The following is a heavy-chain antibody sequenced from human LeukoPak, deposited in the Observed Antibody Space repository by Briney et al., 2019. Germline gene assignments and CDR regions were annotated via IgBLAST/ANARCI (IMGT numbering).Heavy chain of an antibody. V-gene: IGHV1-46*01. Sequence: ASVKVSCKASGYTFTNNYIHWVRQAPGQGLEWMGIITPSGGSTTYAQNFQGRVTMTRDTSTSTVYMDLSSLRSEDTAVYYCARWNNGGDSWGQGTLVIVSS. J-gene: IGHJ4*02. CDR2: ITPSGGST. CDR1: GYTFTNNY. D-gene: IGHD1/OR15-1a*01. CDR3: ARWNNGGDS.